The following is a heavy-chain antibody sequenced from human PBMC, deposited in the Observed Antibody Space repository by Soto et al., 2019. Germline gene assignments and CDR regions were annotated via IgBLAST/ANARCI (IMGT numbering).Heavy chain of an antibody. V-gene: IGHV3-15*07. CDR3: TARAQNLPPPCNYDY. D-gene: IGHD4-4*01. CDR1: GFTFSNAW. CDR2: IKSKTDGGTT. J-gene: IGHJ4*02. Sequence: PGGSLRLSCAASGFTFSNAWMNWVRKAPGKGLEWVGRIKSKTDGGTTDYAAPVKGRFTISRDDSKNTLYLQMNSLKTEDTAVYYCTARAQNLPPPCNYDYWGQGTLVTVSS.